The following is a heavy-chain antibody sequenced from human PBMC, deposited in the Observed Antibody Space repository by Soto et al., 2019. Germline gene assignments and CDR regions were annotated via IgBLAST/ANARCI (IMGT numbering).Heavy chain of an antibody. CDR3: ARGDYSDTGYYGV. V-gene: IGHV4-4*07. D-gene: IGHD3-9*01. CDR2: SYTIGTT. Sequence: SETLSLTCTVSGRCMSGYYSSWIRQTAGERLGWIVRSYTIGTTDFNPSLKGRVTRSVDTSKNQISLKVTSEGAADTALYYCARGDYSDTGYYGVWGQGTQVTVSS. CDR1: GRCMSGYY. J-gene: IGHJ1*01.